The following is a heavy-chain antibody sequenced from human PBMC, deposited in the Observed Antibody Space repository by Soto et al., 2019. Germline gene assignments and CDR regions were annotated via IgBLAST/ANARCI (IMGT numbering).Heavy chain of an antibody. D-gene: IGHD2-8*02. CDR3: ARDKITGLFDY. J-gene: IGHJ4*02. V-gene: IGHV4-34*01. CDR2: INHSGST. CDR1: GGSFSGYY. Sequence: QVQLQQWGAGLLKPSETLSLTCAVYGGSFSGYYWTWIRQPPGTGLEWIGEINHSGSTNYNPSLTSRVTISVDTPKNQFSLKLTSVTAAVTAVYYCARDKITGLFDYWGQGTLVTVSS.